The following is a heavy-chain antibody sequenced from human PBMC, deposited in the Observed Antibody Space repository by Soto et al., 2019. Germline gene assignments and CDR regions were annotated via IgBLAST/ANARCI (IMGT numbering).Heavy chain of an antibody. CDR2: IGSAGDT. D-gene: IGHD6-19*01. J-gene: IGHJ4*02. V-gene: IGHV3-13*01. CDR1: GFTFSSYD. Sequence: EVQLVESGGGLVQPGGSLRLSCAASGFTFSSYDMHWVRQATGNGLEWVSAIGSAGDTYYPGSVKGRFTISRENAKNSLYLQMNSLRAEDTAVYYCARVKSSGWYFFDYWGQGTLVTVSS. CDR3: ARVKSSGWYFFDY.